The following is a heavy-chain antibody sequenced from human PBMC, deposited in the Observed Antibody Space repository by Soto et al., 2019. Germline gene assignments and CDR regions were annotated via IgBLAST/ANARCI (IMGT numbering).Heavy chain of an antibody. CDR2: INPNGGGT. Sequence: ASVKVSCKASGYSFTGYYMHWVRQAPGQGLEWMGWINPNGGGTNYAQKFQGWVTMTRDTSISTAYMELSRLRSDDTAVYYCARPNSSSSFNGFDYYGMDVWGQGTTVTVSS. D-gene: IGHD6-6*01. CDR3: ARPNSSSSFNGFDYYGMDV. J-gene: IGHJ6*02. CDR1: GYSFTGYY. V-gene: IGHV1-2*04.